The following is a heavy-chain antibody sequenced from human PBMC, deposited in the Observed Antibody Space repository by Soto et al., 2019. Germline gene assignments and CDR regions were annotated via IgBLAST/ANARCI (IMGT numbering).Heavy chain of an antibody. CDR2: IYHSGST. J-gene: IGHJ4*02. V-gene: IGHV4-30-2*01. Sequence: QLQLQESDSGLVKPSQTLSLTCAVAGGSISSGGYSWSWIRQPPGKGLEWSGYIYHSGSTYYNPSLKRRVTITVDMSKNQFHLKRSSVTAADTAVYYCGIGEVVVNPPTFDYWGQGSLITVAA. D-gene: IGHD3-22*01. CDR1: GGSISSGGYS. CDR3: GIGEVVVNPPTFDY.